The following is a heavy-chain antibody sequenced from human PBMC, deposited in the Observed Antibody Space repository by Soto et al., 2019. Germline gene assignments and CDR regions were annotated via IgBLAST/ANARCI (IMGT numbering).Heavy chain of an antibody. D-gene: IGHD6-13*01. CDR3: ARDLRAGQRGYYYYGMDV. J-gene: IGHJ6*02. CDR1: GGSISRGGYS. V-gene: IGHV4-30-2*01. Sequence: SETLSLTCAVSGGSISRGGYSWSWIRQPPGKGLEWIGYIYHSGSTYYNPSLKSRVTISVDTSKNQFSLKLSSVTAADTAVYYCARDLRAGQRGYYYYGMDVWGQGTTVTVSS. CDR2: IYHSGST.